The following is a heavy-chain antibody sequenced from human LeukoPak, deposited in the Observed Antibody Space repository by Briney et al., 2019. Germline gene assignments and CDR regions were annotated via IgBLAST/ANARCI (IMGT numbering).Heavy chain of an antibody. J-gene: IGHJ4*02. V-gene: IGHV1-69*13. CDR3: ASIQAAMSEVWDY. CDR1: GGTFSIYA. D-gene: IGHD2-2*01. Sequence: SVKVSCKASGGTFSIYAISWVRQAPGQGLEWMGGIIPIFGTANYAQKFQGRVTITADESTSTAYMELSSLRSEDTAVYYCASIQAAMSEVWDYWGQGTLVTVSS. CDR2: IIPIFGTA.